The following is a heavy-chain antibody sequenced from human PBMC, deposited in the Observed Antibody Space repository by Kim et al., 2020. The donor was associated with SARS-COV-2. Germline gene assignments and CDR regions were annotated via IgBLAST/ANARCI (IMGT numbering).Heavy chain of an antibody. Sequence: GGSLRLSCAASGFTFSSYGMHWVRQAPGKGLEWVGVISYDGSNKYYADSVKGRFTISRDNSKNTLYLQMNSLRAEDTAVYYCAKGHGLYCSGGSCYSAPFDYWGQGTLVTVSS. J-gene: IGHJ4*02. V-gene: IGHV3-30*18. CDR2: ISYDGSNK. CDR3: AKGHGLYCSGGSCYSAPFDY. D-gene: IGHD2-15*01. CDR1: GFTFSSYG.